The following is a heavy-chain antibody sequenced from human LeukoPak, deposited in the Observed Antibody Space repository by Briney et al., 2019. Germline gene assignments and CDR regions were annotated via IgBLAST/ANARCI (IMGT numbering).Heavy chain of an antibody. CDR2: ISSSSSYI. D-gene: IGHD2-15*01. J-gene: IGHJ6*02. Sequence: PGGSLRLSCAASGFTFSSYSMNWVRQAPGKGLEWVSSISSSSSYIYYADSVKGRFTISRDNAKNSLYLQMNSLRAEDTAVYYCARDIRTYSNYYYYYGMDVWGQGTTVTVSS. CDR1: GFTFSSYS. CDR3: ARDIRTYSNYYYYYGMDV. V-gene: IGHV3-21*01.